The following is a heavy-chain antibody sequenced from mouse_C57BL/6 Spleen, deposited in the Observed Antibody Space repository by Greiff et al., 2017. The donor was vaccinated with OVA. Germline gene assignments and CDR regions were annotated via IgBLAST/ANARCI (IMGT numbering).Heavy chain of an antibody. CDR2: IDPNSGGT. CDR3: ARRSSGYYYAMDY. J-gene: IGHJ4*01. CDR1: GYTFTSYW. D-gene: IGHD3-2*02. Sequence: QVHVKQPGAELVKPGASVQLSCKASGYTFTSYWMHWVKPRPGRGLEWIGRIDPNSGGTKYNETFKSKATLTVDKPSSTADMQLSSLTSEDSAGYYCARRSSGYYYAMDYWGQGTSVTVSS. V-gene: IGHV1-72*01.